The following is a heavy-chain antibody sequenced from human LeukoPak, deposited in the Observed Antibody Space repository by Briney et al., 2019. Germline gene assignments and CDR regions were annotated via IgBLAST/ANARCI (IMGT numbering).Heavy chain of an antibody. J-gene: IGHJ4*02. V-gene: IGHV1-18*01. CDR3: ARGLSYYYDSSGYHHFDY. CDR2: ISAYNGNT. CDR1: GYTFTSYG. Sequence: GASVKVSCKASGYTFTSYGISWVRQAPGQGLEWMGCISAYNGNTNYAQKLQGRVTMTTDTSTSTAYMELRSMRSDDTAVYYCARGLSYYYDSSGYHHFDYWGQGTLVTVSS. D-gene: IGHD3-22*01.